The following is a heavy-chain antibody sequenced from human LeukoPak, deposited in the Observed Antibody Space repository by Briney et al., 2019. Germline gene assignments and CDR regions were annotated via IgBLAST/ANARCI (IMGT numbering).Heavy chain of an antibody. CDR2: VSADGRTQ. V-gene: IGHV3-30*03. CDR3: AREFGYNRWYFDY. J-gene: IGHJ4*02. D-gene: IGHD5-24*01. CDR1: GFTFSSYG. Sequence: GGSLRLSCAASGFTFSSYGMHWVHQAPGKGLEWVTVVSADGRTQLYSDSVKGRFTVSRDNSLNTLHLQMNSLKTEDTAVYYCAREFGYNRWYFDYWGQGALVTVSS.